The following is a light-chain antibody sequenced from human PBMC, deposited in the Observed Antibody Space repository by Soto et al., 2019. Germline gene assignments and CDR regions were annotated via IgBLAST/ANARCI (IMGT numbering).Light chain of an antibody. J-gene: IGLJ1*01. Sequence: SMLTQAASVSRAPGQSITISCTGTSSDVGGYYYVSWYQLHPGKAPKLMVFEVSNRPSGVSYRFSGSKSGNTASLTISGLQAEDEADYFRTPYSTRTAYPFGNGT. V-gene: IGLV2-14*01. CDR1: SSDVGGYYY. CDR3: TPYSTRTAYP. CDR2: EVS.